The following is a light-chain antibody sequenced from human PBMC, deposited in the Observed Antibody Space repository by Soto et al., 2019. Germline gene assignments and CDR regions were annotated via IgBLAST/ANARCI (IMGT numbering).Light chain of an antibody. CDR2: DAS. Sequence: DIHMTQSPSFLSASVGASVTITCRANQTITHYLNWYQQKPGRAPALLIYDASSLQSGVPSRFSGRGSGTEFTLTISSLQSEDFAVYFCQQYNNWPPVTFGPGTKVDI. V-gene: IGKV1-39*02. CDR3: QQYNNWPPVT. CDR1: QTITHY. J-gene: IGKJ3*01.